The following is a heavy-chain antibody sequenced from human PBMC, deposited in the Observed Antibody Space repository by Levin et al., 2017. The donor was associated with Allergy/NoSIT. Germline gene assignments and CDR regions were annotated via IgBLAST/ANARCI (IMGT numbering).Heavy chain of an antibody. J-gene: IGHJ5*02. CDR1: GYTFTGYY. CDR2: INPNSGGT. Sequence: ASVKVSCKASGYTFTGYYMHWVRQAPGQGLEWMGRINPNSGGTNYAQKFQGRVTMTRDTSISTAYMELSRLRSDDTAVYYCAREGCSGGSCYGFDPWGQGTLVTVSS. V-gene: IGHV1-2*06. CDR3: AREGCSGGSCYGFDP. D-gene: IGHD2-15*01.